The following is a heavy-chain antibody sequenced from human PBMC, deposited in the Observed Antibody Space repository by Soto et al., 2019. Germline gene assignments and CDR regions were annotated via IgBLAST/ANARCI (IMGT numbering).Heavy chain of an antibody. J-gene: IGHJ4*02. CDR3: ARYCSGGSCYSRLDY. V-gene: IGHV4-34*01. CDR1: GGSFSGYY. Sequence: QVQLQQWGAGLLKPSETLSLTCAVYGGSFSGYYWSWIRQPPGKGLEWIGEINHSGSTNYNASLKSRVTISLDTSKNQFSLELRSLTAADTAVYYCARYCSGGSCYSRLDYWGQGTLVTVSS. D-gene: IGHD2-15*01. CDR2: INHSGST.